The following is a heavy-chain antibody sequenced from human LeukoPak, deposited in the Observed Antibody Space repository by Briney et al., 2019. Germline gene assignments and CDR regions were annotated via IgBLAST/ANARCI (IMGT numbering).Heavy chain of an antibody. J-gene: IGHJ4*02. Sequence: SETLSLTCTVSGYSISSGYYWGWIRQPPGKGLEWIGSIYHSGITYCNPSLKSRVTISVDTSKNQFSLKLSPVTAADTAVYYCARGHSRCRIRDWGQGTLVTVSS. D-gene: IGHD2-15*01. CDR2: IYHSGIT. CDR1: GYSISSGYY. V-gene: IGHV4-38-2*02. CDR3: ARGHSRCRIRD.